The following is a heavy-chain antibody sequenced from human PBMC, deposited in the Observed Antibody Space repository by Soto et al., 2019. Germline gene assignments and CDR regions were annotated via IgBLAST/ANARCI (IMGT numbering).Heavy chain of an antibody. J-gene: IGHJ5*02. V-gene: IGHV4-34*01. D-gene: IGHD2-15*01. Sequence: SETLSLTCAVYGGSFSGYYWSWIRQPPGKGLEWIGEINHSGSTNYNPSLKSRVTISVDTSKNQFSLKLSSVTAADTAVYYCARYEVVVAASNPWGQGTLVTVSS. CDR1: GGSFSGYY. CDR3: ARYEVVVAASNP. CDR2: INHSGST.